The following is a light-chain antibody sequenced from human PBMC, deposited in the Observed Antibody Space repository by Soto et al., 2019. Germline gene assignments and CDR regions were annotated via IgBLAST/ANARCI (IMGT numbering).Light chain of an antibody. CDR2: EAS. CDR3: CSYAGNYSPV. CDR1: SSDVANNNL. V-gene: IGLV2-23*01. Sequence: QSALTQPASVSGSPGQSITISCTGTSSDVANNNLVSWYQQHPGKAPKFVIYEASKRPSGVSNRSSGSKSGNTASLTISGLQAEDEADYYCCSYAGNYSPVFGTGTKVT. J-gene: IGLJ1*01.